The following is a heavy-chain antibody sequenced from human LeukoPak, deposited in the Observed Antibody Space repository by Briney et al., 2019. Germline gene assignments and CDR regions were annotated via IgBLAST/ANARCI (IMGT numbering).Heavy chain of an antibody. CDR2: TYTSGST. Sequence: SETLSLTCTVSGDSISSGNYYWNWIRQPAGKGLEWIGRTYTSGSTNYNPSLKSRVTISVDTSKNQFSLKLSSVTAADTAVYYCARDIRGWGIAAAWGGFYYYYGMDVWGQGTTVTVSS. CDR1: GDSISSGNYY. D-gene: IGHD6-13*01. J-gene: IGHJ6*02. CDR3: ARDIRGWGIAAAWGGFYYYYGMDV. V-gene: IGHV4-61*02.